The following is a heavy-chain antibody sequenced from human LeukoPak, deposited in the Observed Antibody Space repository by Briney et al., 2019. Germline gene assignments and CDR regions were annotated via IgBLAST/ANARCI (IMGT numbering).Heavy chain of an antibody. CDR1: GYTFTSYY. V-gene: IGHV1-46*01. CDR3: AREFVGGRSGELGY. J-gene: IGHJ4*02. CDR2: INPSGGSP. D-gene: IGHD3-10*01. Sequence: ASVKVSCKASGYTFTSYYLHWVRQAPGQGLEWMGIINPSGGSPNYAQKFQGRVTMTRDTSTSTVYMELRSLRSADTAVYYCAREFVGGRSGELGYWGQGTLVTVSS.